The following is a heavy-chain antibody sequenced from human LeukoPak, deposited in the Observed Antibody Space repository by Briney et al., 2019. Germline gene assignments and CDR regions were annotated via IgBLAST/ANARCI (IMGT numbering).Heavy chain of an antibody. J-gene: IGHJ6*03. CDR2: IKEDGSGK. Sequence: GGSLRLSCAASGFTFSTYWMSWVRQAPGKGPEWVANIKEDGSGKYYLDSVKGRFTISRDNARNSLYLQMNSLRAEDAAVYYCARADHGDYGGGYMDVWGKGTTVTVSS. CDR1: GFTFSTYW. V-gene: IGHV3-7*01. CDR3: ARADHGDYGGGYMDV. D-gene: IGHD4-17*01.